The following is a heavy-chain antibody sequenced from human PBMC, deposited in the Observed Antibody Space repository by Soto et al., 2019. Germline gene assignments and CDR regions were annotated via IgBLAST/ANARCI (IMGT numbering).Heavy chain of an antibody. CDR2: IYYSGST. CDR1: GGSISSYY. J-gene: IGHJ5*02. CDR3: VRAGRWLQSWFYP. D-gene: IGHD1-26*01. V-gene: IGHV4-59*01. Sequence: SETLSLTCTVSGGSISSYYWSWIRQPPGKGLEWIGYIYYSGSTNYNPSLKRRVTISVDTSKNQFSLKLSSVTAADTAVYYFVRAGRWLQSWFYPWGQGTLVPGAS.